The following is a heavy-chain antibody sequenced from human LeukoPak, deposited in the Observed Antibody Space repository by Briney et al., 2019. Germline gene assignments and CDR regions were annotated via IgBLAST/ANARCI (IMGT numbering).Heavy chain of an antibody. V-gene: IGHV3-66*02. J-gene: IGHJ3*02. CDR2: IYSGGST. CDR3: AKGRDYYDSSGYSGAFDI. Sequence: GGSLRLSCAASGFTVSRNYMSWVRQAPGKGLEWVSVIYSGGSTYYADSVKGRFTISRDNSKNTLYLQMNSLRAEDTAVYYCAKGRDYYDSSGYSGAFDIWGQGTMVTVSS. D-gene: IGHD3-22*01. CDR1: GFTVSRNY.